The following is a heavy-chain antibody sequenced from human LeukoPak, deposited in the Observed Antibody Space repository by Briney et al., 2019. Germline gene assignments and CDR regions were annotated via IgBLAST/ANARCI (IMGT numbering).Heavy chain of an antibody. CDR2: IYTSGST. CDR3: ARTYYDILTGYEYYFDY. CDR1: GGSISSGSYY. D-gene: IGHD3-9*01. J-gene: IGHJ4*02. Sequence: SETLSLTCTVSGGSISSGSYYWSWIRQPAGKGLEWIGRIYTSGSTNYNPSLKSRVTISVDTSKNQFSLKLSSVTAADTAVYYCARTYYDILTGYEYYFDYWGQGTLVTVSS. V-gene: IGHV4-61*02.